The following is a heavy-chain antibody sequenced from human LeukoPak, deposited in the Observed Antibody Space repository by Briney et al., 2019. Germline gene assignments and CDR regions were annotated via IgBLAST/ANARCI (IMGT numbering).Heavy chain of an antibody. Sequence: GGSLRLSCVASGFTFRTYAMDWVRQAPGKGLEWVAAISGSGGTTWYADSVKGRFTISRDNSKNSLYLQMNSLRAEDTALYYCAKDAYYDFWSGYRNWFDPWGQGTLVTVSS. CDR3: AKDAYYDFWSGYRNWFDP. J-gene: IGHJ5*02. D-gene: IGHD3-3*01. CDR1: GFTFRTYA. CDR2: ISGSGGTT. V-gene: IGHV3-23*01.